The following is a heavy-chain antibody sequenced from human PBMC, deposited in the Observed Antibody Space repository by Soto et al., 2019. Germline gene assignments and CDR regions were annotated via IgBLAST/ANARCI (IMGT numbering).Heavy chain of an antibody. V-gene: IGHV1-69*13. CDR2: IIPIFGTA. Sequence: SVKVSCTSSGDTFSSYAIRWVRQAPGQGLECMGGIIPIFGTANYAQKFQVRVTITADESTSTAYMELSSLRSEDTAVYYCARVVNILTGYSFLGMDVWGQGTTVTVSS. CDR3: ARVVNILTGYSFLGMDV. J-gene: IGHJ6*02. CDR1: GDTFSSYA. D-gene: IGHD3-9*01.